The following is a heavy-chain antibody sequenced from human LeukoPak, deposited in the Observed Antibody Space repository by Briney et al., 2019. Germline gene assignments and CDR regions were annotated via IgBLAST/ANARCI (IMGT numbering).Heavy chain of an antibody. V-gene: IGHV1-69*02. Sequence: SVKVSCKASGDTFSSYTISWVRQAPGQGLEWMGRIIPILGIANYAQKFQGRVTITADKSTSTAYMELSSLRSEDTAVYYCARGSFQDVGALLFDYWGQGTLVTVSS. CDR2: IIPILGIA. CDR3: ARGSFQDVGALLFDY. CDR1: GDTFSSYT. D-gene: IGHD1-26*01. J-gene: IGHJ4*02.